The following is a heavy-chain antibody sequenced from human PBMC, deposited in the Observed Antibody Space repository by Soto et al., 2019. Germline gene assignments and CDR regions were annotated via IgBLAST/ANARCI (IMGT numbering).Heavy chain of an antibody. CDR3: ATMKKPRGYYYGLNV. CDR1: GGSVTSTSYY. CDR2: IYHLGGT. Sequence: PSETLSLTCTVSGGSVTSTSYYWSWIRQPPGKGLEWIGEIYHLGGTNYNPSLKSRVTISVDMAKNQVSLKLSSVTAADTAVYYCATMKKPRGYYYGLNVWGQGTTVTVSS. J-gene: IGHJ6*02. V-gene: IGHV4-39*07.